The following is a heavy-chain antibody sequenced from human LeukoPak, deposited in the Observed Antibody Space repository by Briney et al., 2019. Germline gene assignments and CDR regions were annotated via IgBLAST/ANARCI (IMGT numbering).Heavy chain of an antibody. CDR3: ANDSDYGNWFDP. V-gene: IGHV3-23*01. CDR2: ISGSGGST. J-gene: IGHJ5*02. CDR1: GFTFSSYA. D-gene: IGHD4-17*01. Sequence: GGSLRLSCAASGFTFSSYAMSWVCQAPGKGLEWVSAISGSGGSTYYADSVKGRFTISRDNSKNTLYLQMNSLRAEDTAVYYCANDSDYGNWFDPWGQGTLVTVSS.